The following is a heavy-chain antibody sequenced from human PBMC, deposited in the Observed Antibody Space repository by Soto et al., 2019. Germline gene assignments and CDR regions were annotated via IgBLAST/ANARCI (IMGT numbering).Heavy chain of an antibody. J-gene: IGHJ4*02. CDR1: GDSTSSGCYS. Sequence: PXXTLSLTCAVSGDSTSSGCYSWSWIRQPPGKGMEWXGYIYXSGSTKSNPSXXSRVTTSXXKSKTQFSLQLRPLTAPHTAVYYCARGYTCHDYWGRGTLLTVSS. CDR2: IYXSGST. CDR3: ARGYTCHDY. V-gene: IGHV4-61*01. D-gene: IGHD5-18*01.